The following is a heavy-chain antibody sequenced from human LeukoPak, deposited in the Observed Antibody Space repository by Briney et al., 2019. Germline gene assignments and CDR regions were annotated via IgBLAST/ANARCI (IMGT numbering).Heavy chain of an antibody. V-gene: IGHV3-9*01. D-gene: IGHD6-13*01. Sequence: GRSLRLSGAASGFSFDDYAMHWVRQAPGKGLEWVSGISWNSGSIGYADSVKGRFTISRDNAKNSLYLQMNSLRAEDTALYYCAKDQDSSSWYIFQHWGQGTLVTVSS. J-gene: IGHJ1*01. CDR3: AKDQDSSSWYIFQH. CDR1: GFSFDDYA. CDR2: ISWNSGSI.